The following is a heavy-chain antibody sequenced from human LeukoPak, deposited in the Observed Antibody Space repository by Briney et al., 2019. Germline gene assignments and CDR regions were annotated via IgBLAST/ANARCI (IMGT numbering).Heavy chain of an antibody. D-gene: IGHD3-10*01. CDR2: IYYSGST. Sequence: PSETLSLTCIVSGGSFSSGSYYWSWIRQPPGTGLEWIGYIYYSGSTDYNPSLKSRVTISVDTSKNQFSLKLSSVTAADTAVYFCARGSGSGVPFDYWGQGTLVTVSS. CDR3: ARGSGSGVPFDY. V-gene: IGHV4-61*01. J-gene: IGHJ4*02. CDR1: GGSFSSGSYY.